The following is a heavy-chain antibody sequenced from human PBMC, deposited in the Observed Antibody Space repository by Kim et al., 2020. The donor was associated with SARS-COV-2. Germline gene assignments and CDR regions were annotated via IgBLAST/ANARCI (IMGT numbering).Heavy chain of an antibody. J-gene: IGHJ4*02. V-gene: IGHV3-23*01. CDR2: ISGSGGST. CDR1: GFTFSSYA. CDR3: AKHALHDYGDHGFVDY. D-gene: IGHD4-17*01. Sequence: GGSLRLSCAASGFTFSSYAMSWVRQAPGKGLEWVSAISGSGGSTYYADSVKGRFTISRDNSKNTLYLQMNSLRAEDTAVYYCAKHALHDYGDHGFVDYWGQGTLVTVSS.